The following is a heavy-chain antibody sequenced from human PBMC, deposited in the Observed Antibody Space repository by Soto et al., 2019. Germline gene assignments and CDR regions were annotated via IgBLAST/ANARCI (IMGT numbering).Heavy chain of an antibody. CDR1: GYSFTSYW. CDR3: ATGGAYYYDSSVVQYYYYYGMDV. Sequence: PGESLKISCKGSGYSFTSYWISCVRQMPGKGLEWMGRIDPSDSYTNYSPSFQGHVTISADKSISTAYLQWSSLKASDTAMYYCATGGAYYYDSSVVQYYYYYGMDVWGQGTTVTVSS. D-gene: IGHD3-22*01. J-gene: IGHJ6*02. CDR2: IDPSDSYT. V-gene: IGHV5-10-1*01.